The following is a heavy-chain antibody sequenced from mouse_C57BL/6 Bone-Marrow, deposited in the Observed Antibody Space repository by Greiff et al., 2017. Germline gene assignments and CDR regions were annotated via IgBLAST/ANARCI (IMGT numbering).Heavy chain of an antibody. V-gene: IGHV5-15*04. Sequence: DVMLVESGGGLVQPGGSLKLSCAASGFTFSDYGMAWVRQAPRKGPEWVAFISNLAYSIYYADTVTGRFTISRENAKNTLYLEMSSLRSDDTAMYYCARRGEFAYWGQGTLVTVSA. CDR2: ISNLAYSI. CDR3: ARRGEFAY. J-gene: IGHJ3*01. CDR1: GFTFSDYG.